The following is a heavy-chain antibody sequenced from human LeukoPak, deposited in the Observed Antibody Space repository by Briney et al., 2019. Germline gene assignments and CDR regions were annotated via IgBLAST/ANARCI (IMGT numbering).Heavy chain of an antibody. CDR3: ARGGYCSSTSCPEDYYYYMDV. Sequence: ASVRVSYNPSGYTFTSYDMHWGRQAPGQGRGGRGIINPSGVSARYAQKFQGRVTMTRDMSTSTVYMELSSLRSEDTAVYHCARGGYCSSTSCPEDYYYYMDVWGKGTTVTVSS. CDR2: INPSGVSA. CDR1: GYTFTSYD. V-gene: IGHV1-46*01. D-gene: IGHD2-2*01. J-gene: IGHJ6*03.